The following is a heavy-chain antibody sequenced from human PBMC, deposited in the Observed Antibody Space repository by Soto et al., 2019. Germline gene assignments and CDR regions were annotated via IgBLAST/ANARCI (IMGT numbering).Heavy chain of an antibody. D-gene: IGHD1-1*01. CDR1: GVTFSTYW. Sequence: EVQLVESGGGLVQPGGSLRLSCAASGVTFSTYWMCWVRQAPGKGLEWVANIKPDGSEEFYVDSVKGRFTITRDNSKNALYLQMNNLRAEDTALYYCAILPRVERPYWGQGSLVIVSS. J-gene: IGHJ4*02. CDR3: AILPRVERPY. V-gene: IGHV3-7*01. CDR2: IKPDGSEE.